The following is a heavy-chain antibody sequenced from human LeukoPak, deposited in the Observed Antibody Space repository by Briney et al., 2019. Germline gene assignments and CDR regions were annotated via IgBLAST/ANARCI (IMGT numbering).Heavy chain of an antibody. Sequence: PGGSLRLSCSASGFTFSSYAMHWVRQAPGKGLEYVSAISSNGGSTYYADSVKGRFTIYRDNSKNTLYLQMSSLRAEDTAVYYCVKDEGGSGSYPDYWGQGPLVTVSS. V-gene: IGHV3-64D*06. J-gene: IGHJ4*02. CDR1: GFTFSSYA. CDR3: VKDEGGSGSYPDY. CDR2: ISSNGGST. D-gene: IGHD3-10*01.